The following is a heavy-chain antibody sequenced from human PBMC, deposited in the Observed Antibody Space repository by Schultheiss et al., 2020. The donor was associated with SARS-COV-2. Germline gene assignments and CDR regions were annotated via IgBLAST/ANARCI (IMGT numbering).Heavy chain of an antibody. CDR3: ARDLAGQWLKF. V-gene: IGHV4-34*01. CDR2: IYHSGST. D-gene: IGHD6-19*01. Sequence: SETLSLTCAVYGGSFSGYYWSWIRQPPGKGLEWIGYIYHSGSTYYNPSLKSRVTISVDRSKNQFSLKLSSVTAADTAVYYCARDLAGQWLKFWGQGTMVTVSS. J-gene: IGHJ3*01. CDR1: GGSFSGYY.